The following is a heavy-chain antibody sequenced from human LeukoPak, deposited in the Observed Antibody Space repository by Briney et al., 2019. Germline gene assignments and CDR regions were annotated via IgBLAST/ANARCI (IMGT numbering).Heavy chain of an antibody. D-gene: IGHD3-10*01. CDR3: ARLSDGSGSYYNT. CDR1: GGSISSYY. CDR2: IYTSGST. Sequence: SETLSLTCTVSGGSISSYYWSWIRQPPGKGREWIGYIYTSGSTNYNPSLKSRVTISVDTSKNQFSLKLSSVTAADTAVYYCARLSDGSGSYYNTWGQGTLVTVSS. V-gene: IGHV4-4*09. J-gene: IGHJ5*02.